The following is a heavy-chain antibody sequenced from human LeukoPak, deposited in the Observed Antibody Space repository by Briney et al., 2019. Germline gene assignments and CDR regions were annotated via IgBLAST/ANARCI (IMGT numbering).Heavy chain of an antibody. Sequence: SETLSLTCTVSGGSISSYYWSWIRLPPGKGLEWIGFIYYSGSTNYNPSLKSRVTISLDTSKNQFSLKLSSVTAADTAVYYCATSDYYYYMDVWGKGTTVTVSS. CDR1: GGSISSYY. V-gene: IGHV4-59*03. CDR2: IYYSGST. J-gene: IGHJ6*03. CDR3: ATSDYYYYMDV.